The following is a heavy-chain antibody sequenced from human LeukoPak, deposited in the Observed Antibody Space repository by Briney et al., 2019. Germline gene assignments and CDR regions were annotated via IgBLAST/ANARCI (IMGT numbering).Heavy chain of an antibody. CDR1: GFTFSSYG. CDR3: AKSGWDYYDSSGYHDAFDI. V-gene: IGHV3-33*06. D-gene: IGHD3-22*01. CDR2: IWYDGSNK. Sequence: GGSLRLSCAASGFTFSSYGMHWVRQAPGKGLEWVAVIWYDGSNKYYADSVKGRFTISRDNSKNTLYLQMNSLRAEDTAVYYCAKSGWDYYDSSGYHDAFDIWGQGTMVTVS. J-gene: IGHJ3*02.